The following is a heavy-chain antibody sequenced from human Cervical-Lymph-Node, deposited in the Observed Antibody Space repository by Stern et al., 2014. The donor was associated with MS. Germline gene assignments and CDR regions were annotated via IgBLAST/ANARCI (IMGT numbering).Heavy chain of an antibody. CDR1: GYVFSSYG. CDR2: ISTYNGRT. D-gene: IGHD2-2*01. V-gene: IGHV1-18*04. Sequence: QVQLVQSGAEVRKAGASVKVSCEASGYVFSSYGISWARQAPGQGFEWMGWISTYNGRTNYAQKFQGRVSMTTDTSTRTAYMELRSLRPDDTAVYYCARGYCSSSSCYQMYYFEDWGQGTLVTVSS. CDR3: ARGYCSSSSCYQMYYFED. J-gene: IGHJ4*01.